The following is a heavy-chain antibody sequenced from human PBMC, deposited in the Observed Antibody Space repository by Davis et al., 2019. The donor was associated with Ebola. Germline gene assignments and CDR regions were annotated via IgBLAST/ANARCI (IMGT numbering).Heavy chain of an antibody. J-gene: IGHJ4*02. D-gene: IGHD5-18*01. CDR1: GFTFDDYA. Sequence: PGGSLRLSCAASGFTFDDYAMHWVRQAPGKGLEWVSGISWNSGSIGYADSVKGRFTISRDNAKNSLYLQMNSLRAEDTALYYCAKGSYTPSSSGYYFDYWGQGTLVTVSS. CDR2: ISWNSGSI. CDR3: AKGSYTPSSSGYYFDY. V-gene: IGHV3-9*01.